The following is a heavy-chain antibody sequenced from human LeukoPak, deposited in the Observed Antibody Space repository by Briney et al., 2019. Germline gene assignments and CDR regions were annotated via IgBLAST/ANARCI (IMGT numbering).Heavy chain of an antibody. V-gene: IGHV3-74*01. CDR2: INDAGRDI. CDR3: TRIRVGAHQLEY. CDR1: GFTFSNYW. D-gene: IGHD1-26*01. J-gene: IGHJ4*02. Sequence: PGGSLRLSCAASGFTFSNYWMNWVRQAPGQGLVWLSRINDAGRDISYADSVKGRFTSSRDNAKNTPYLQMNSLRAEDTAVYYCTRIRVGAHQLEYWGQGTLVTVSS.